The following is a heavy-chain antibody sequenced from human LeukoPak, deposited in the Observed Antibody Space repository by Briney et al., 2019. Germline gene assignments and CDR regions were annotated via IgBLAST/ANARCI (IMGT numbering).Heavy chain of an antibody. D-gene: IGHD3-22*01. CDR3: TRGSIAYYYMDV. CDR2: IYYSGST. CDR1: GGSISSYY. V-gene: IGHV4-59*01. Sequence: SETLSLTCTVSGGSISSYYWSWIRQPPGKGLEWIGNIYYSGSTNYNPSLKSRVTISVHTSKNQFSLKLSSVTAADRAVYYCTRGSIAYYYMDVWGKGTTVTISS. J-gene: IGHJ6*03.